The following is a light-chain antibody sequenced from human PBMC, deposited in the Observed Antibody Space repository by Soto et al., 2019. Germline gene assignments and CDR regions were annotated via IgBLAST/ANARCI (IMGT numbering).Light chain of an antibody. V-gene: IGLV1-44*01. J-gene: IGLJ1*01. CDR3: AAWDASLKGYV. CDR2: SSN. CDR1: SSNIGSNT. Sequence: QPVLTQPPSASGTPGQRVTISCSGSSSNIGSNTVDWYRQLPGTAPKLLINSSNQRPSGVPDRFSGSKSGTSASLAITGLQSEDEAEYYCAAWDASLKGYVFGTGTKLTVL.